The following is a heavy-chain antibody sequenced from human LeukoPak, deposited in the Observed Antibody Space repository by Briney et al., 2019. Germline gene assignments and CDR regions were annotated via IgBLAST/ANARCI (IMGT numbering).Heavy chain of an antibody. Sequence: SQTLSLTCAISGDSVSSDSAAWSWIRQSPSRGLEWLGSTYHRSKWYNDYAASVISRISVSPDTPKNQFSLQLDSVTPEDTAVYYCARGVNYSFDYWGQGTLVTVSS. D-gene: IGHD1-7*01. V-gene: IGHV6-1*01. CDR1: GDSVSSDSAA. J-gene: IGHJ4*02. CDR2: TYHRSKWYN. CDR3: ARGVNYSFDY.